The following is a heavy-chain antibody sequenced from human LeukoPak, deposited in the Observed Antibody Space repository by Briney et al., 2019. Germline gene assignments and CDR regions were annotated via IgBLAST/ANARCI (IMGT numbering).Heavy chain of an antibody. D-gene: IGHD3-10*01. V-gene: IGHV3-53*01. Sequence: PGGSLRLSCAASGLIVSKNYMSWVRQAPGKGLESVSVIYSGGSIYYADSVRGRFTISRDNSKNTLYLQMNSLRVEDTAVYYCARVGGHWGQGTLVTVSS. CDR2: IYSGGSI. CDR3: ARVGGH. CDR1: GLIVSKNY. J-gene: IGHJ4*02.